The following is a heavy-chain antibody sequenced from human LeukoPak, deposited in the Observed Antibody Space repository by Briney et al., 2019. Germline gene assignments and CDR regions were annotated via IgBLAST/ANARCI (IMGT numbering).Heavy chain of an antibody. V-gene: IGHV1-24*01. CDR3: ATDSLKSDYYDSSGYPAFGY. Sequence: GASVKVSCKVSGYTLTELSMHWVRQAPGKGLEWMGGFDPEDGETIYAQKSQGRVTMTEDTSTDTAYMELSSLRSEDTAVYYCATDSLKSDYYDSSGYPAFGYWGQGTLVTVSS. CDR2: FDPEDGET. CDR1: GYTLTELS. J-gene: IGHJ4*02. D-gene: IGHD3-22*01.